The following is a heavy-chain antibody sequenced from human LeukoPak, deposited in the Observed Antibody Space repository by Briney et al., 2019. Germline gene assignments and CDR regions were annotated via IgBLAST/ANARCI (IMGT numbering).Heavy chain of an antibody. D-gene: IGHD5-24*01. CDR1: GFTFSSYA. J-gene: IGHJ4*02. V-gene: IGHV3-64D*06. CDR3: ARASFQRWLQLGGD. CDR2: ISSNGGST. Sequence: GGSLRLSCSASGFTFSSYAMHWVRQAPGKGLEYVSAISSNGGSTYYADSVKGRFTISRDNSKNTLYLQMSSLRAEDTAVYYCARASFQRWLQLGGDWGQGTLVTVSS.